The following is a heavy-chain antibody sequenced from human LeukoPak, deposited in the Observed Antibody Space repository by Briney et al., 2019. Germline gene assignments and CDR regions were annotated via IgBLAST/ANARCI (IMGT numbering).Heavy chain of an antibody. CDR3: ARDRFPRAFDI. J-gene: IGHJ3*02. D-gene: IGHD3-10*01. CDR2: IYHSGST. V-gene: IGHV4-38-2*02. Sequence: PSETLSLTCTVSGYSISSGYSWGWIRQPPGKGLEWIGSIYHSGSTYYNPSLKSRVTISVDTSKNQFSLKLSSVTAADTAVYYCARDRFPRAFDIWGQGTMVTVSS. CDR1: GYSISSGYS.